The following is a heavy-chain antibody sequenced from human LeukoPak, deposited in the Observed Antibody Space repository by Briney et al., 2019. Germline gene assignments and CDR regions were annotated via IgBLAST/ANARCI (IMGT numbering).Heavy chain of an antibody. V-gene: IGHV4-59*01. CDR2: VYYSGST. D-gene: IGHD3-9*01. CDR3: ARNPSYDILTGYSDYYGMDV. CDR1: GGSISSYH. J-gene: IGHJ6*02. Sequence: SETLSLTRTVSGGSISSYHWTWIRQPPGKGREWIGYVYYSGSTNYSPSLKSRVTISVDTSKNQFSLKLSSVTAADTAVYYCARNPSYDILTGYSDYYGMDVWGQGTTVTVSS.